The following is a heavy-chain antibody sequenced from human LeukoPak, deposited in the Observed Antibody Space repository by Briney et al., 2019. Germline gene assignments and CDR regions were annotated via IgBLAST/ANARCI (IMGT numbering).Heavy chain of an antibody. CDR3: ASCVDPSNDAFDV. D-gene: IGHD5-18*01. CDR2: IYYSGGT. CDR1: GGSISSSSYY. Sequence: SETLSLTCTVSGGSISSSSYYWGWIRQPPGQGLEWIGSIYYSGGTYYNPSLKSRVTISFDTSKNLFSLELRSVTAADTAVYYCASCVDPSNDAFDVWGQGTMVTVSS. V-gene: IGHV4-39*07. J-gene: IGHJ3*01.